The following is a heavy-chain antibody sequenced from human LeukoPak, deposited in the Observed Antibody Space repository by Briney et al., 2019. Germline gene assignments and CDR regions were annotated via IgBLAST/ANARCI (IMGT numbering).Heavy chain of an antibody. Sequence: PGGSLRLSCAASGFTFNNYGMSWVRQAPGKGLEWVSGFSGRGGSTYSADSVKGRFTISRDSSKNTLYLQMNSLRVEDTAVYYCAKWGDYDVLTGYYVPDYWGQGTLVTVSS. CDR2: FSGRGGST. J-gene: IGHJ4*02. V-gene: IGHV3-23*01. CDR3: AKWGDYDVLTGYYVPDY. CDR1: GFTFNNYG. D-gene: IGHD3-9*01.